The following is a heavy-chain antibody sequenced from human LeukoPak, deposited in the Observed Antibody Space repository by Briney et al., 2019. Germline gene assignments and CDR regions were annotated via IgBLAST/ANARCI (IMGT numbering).Heavy chain of an antibody. J-gene: IGHJ4*02. Sequence: ASVKVSCKASGYTFTSYAISWVRQAPGQGLEWMGGIIPIFGTANYAQKFQGRVTITADESTSTAYMELSSLRSEDAAVYYRARDRVPAAMGGSFDYWGQGTLVTVSS. CDR2: IIPIFGTA. D-gene: IGHD2-2*01. CDR1: GYTFTSYA. V-gene: IGHV1-69*13. CDR3: ARDRVPAAMGGSFDY.